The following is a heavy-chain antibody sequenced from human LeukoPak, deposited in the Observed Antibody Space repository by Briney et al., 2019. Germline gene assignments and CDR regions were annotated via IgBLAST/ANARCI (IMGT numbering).Heavy chain of an antibody. V-gene: IGHV5-51*01. Sequence: GELLKISCKGSGYSFTCYWSGWGRPLPRERLGWVGIIYPGDSDTRYSPSFQGQVTISADKSISTAYLQWSSLKASDTAMYYSARQGDYDDIDYWGQGTLVTVSS. D-gene: IGHD3-22*01. CDR3: ARQGDYDDIDY. CDR2: IYPGDSDT. CDR1: GYSFTCYW. J-gene: IGHJ4*02.